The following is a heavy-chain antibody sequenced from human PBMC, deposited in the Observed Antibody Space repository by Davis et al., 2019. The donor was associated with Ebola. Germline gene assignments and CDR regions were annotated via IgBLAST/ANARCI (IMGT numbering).Heavy chain of an antibody. V-gene: IGHV4-31*03. J-gene: IGHJ2*01. CDR1: GGSISSGGYY. Sequence: PSETLSLTCTVSGGSISSGGYYWSWIRQHPGKGPEWIGYIYYSGSTYYNPSLKSRVTISVDTSKNQFSLKLSSVTAADTAVYYCATYSGSYQSYWYFDLWGRGTLVTVSS. D-gene: IGHD1-26*01. CDR2: IYYSGST. CDR3: ATYSGSYQSYWYFDL.